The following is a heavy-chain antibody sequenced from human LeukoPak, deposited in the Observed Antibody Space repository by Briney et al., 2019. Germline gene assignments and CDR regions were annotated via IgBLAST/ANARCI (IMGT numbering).Heavy chain of an antibody. D-gene: IGHD1-14*01. CDR2: IYYSGDT. Sequence: SETLSLTCAVSGGSISSDYWSWIRQPPGKGLEWIAYIYYSGDTNYNPSFKGRVTISVDTSRNQFSLKMSSLAAADTAIYYCARQPSATAAFDIWGQGTMVTVSS. V-gene: IGHV4-59*08. CDR3: ARQPSATAAFDI. CDR1: GGSISSDY. J-gene: IGHJ3*02.